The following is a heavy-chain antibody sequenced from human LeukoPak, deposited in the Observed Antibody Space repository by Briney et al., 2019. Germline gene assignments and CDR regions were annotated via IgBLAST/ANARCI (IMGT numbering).Heavy chain of an antibody. V-gene: IGHV5-10-1*01. J-gene: IGHJ5*02. CDR2: IDPIDSYT. CDR3: ARQYYDFWSGYYGGWFDP. Sequence: GESLKISCQGSGYSFTSYWISWVRQMPGKGLEWMGRIDPIDSYTNYSPSFQGHVTISADKSISTAYLQWSSLKASDTAMYYCARQYYDFWSGYYGGWFDPWGQGTLVTVSS. CDR1: GYSFTSYW. D-gene: IGHD3-3*01.